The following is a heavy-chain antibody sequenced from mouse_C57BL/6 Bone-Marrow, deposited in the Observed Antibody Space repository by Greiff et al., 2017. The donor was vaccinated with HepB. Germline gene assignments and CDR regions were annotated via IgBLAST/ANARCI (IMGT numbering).Heavy chain of an antibody. J-gene: IGHJ4*01. CDR3: TRVTTVVPHAIDY. CDR2: IYPGSGST. Sequence: VQLQQPGAELVKPGASVKMSCKASGYTFTSYWITWVKQRPGQGLEWIGDIYPGSGSTNYNEKFKSKATLTVDTSSSTAYMQLSSLTSEDSAVYYCTRVTTVVPHAIDYWGQGTSVTVSS. D-gene: IGHD1-1*01. V-gene: IGHV1-55*01. CDR1: GYTFTSYW.